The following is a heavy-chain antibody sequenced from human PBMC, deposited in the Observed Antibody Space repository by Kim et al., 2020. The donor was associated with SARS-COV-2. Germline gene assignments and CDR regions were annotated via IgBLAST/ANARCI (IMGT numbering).Heavy chain of an antibody. CDR1: GGSTSSSSYY. V-gene: IGHV4-39*01. CDR3: ASQPSSYDSGSYYLFD. D-gene: IGHD3-10*01. Sequence: SETLSLTCTVSGGSTSSSSYYWGWIRQPPGQGLEWIGSIYYSGSTYYNPSLKRRVTISVDTSKNHFSLKLSSVTAADTAVYYCASQPSSYDSGSYYLFD. CDR2: IYYSGST. J-gene: IGHJ4*01.